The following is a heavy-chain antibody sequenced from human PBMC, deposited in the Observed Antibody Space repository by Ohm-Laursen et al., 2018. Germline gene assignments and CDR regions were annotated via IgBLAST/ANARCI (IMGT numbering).Heavy chain of an antibody. D-gene: IGHD6-19*01. CDR2: VSYSENT. V-gene: IGHV4-31*02. CDR1: SGAINSGGSY. CDR3: ARHASVTGLDY. Sequence: SDTLSLTCTVSSGAINSGGSYWSWIRHHPGKGLEWIGYVSYSENTYYNPSLKSRLLISVDRSKNQFSLKLSSVIAADKAMYYCARHASVTGLDYWGQGTLVTVSS. J-gene: IGHJ4*02.